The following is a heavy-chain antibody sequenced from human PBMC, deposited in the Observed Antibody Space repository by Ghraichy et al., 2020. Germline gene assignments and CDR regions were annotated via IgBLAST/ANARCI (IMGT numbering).Heavy chain of an antibody. Sequence: SETLSLTCTVSGGSISNSNYYWGWIRQPPGKGLEWIGNIYYSGSTHYNPSLKSRVTISVDTSKNQLSLKLSSVTAADTAMYYCARHSTYSSTNWFDTWGQGTLVTVSS. CDR2: IYYSGST. J-gene: IGHJ5*02. CDR1: GGSISNSNYY. CDR3: ARHSTYSSTNWFDT. V-gene: IGHV4-39*01. D-gene: IGHD6-13*01.